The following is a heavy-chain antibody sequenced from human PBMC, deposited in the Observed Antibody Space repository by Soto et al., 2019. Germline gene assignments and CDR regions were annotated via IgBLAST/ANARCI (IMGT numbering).Heavy chain of an antibody. CDR1: GSTFTSYG. V-gene: IGHV1-18*01. CDR2: ISAYNGNT. J-gene: IGHJ6*01. CDR3: ARVGIAARPDYYGMDV. D-gene: IGHD6-6*01. Sequence: PVKVSSKASGSTFTSYGISWVRQAPGQGLEWMGWISAYNGNTNYAQKLQGRVTMTTDTSTSTAYMELRSLRSDDTAVYYCARVGIAARPDYYGMDVWGQGTTVTVS.